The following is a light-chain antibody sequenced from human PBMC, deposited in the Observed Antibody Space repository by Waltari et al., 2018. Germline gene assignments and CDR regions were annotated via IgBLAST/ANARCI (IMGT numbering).Light chain of an antibody. V-gene: IGLV2-14*01. CDR2: DVN. CDR3: RSPSTENLVL. CDR1: SGDIGGSAF. Sequence: QSALTQPASVSASPGQSITISCTGTSGDIGGSAFVSWYQHHPGSAPKVLIFDVNHRPSGISDRFSGSKSGNTASLTISGLQPEDDADYYCRSPSTENLVLFGGGTKVTVL. J-gene: IGLJ2*01.